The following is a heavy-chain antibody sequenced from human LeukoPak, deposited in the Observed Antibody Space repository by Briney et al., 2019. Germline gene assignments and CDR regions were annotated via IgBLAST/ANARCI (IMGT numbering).Heavy chain of an antibody. J-gene: IGHJ3*02. CDR1: GGSISSYY. Sequence: SETLSLTCTVSGGSISSYYWSWIRQPAGKGLEWIGRIYTSGSTNYNPSLKSRVTMSVDTSKNQFSLKLSSVTAADTAVYYCARVDSSSWYGSAFDIWSQGTMVTVSS. V-gene: IGHV4-4*07. D-gene: IGHD6-13*01. CDR2: IYTSGST. CDR3: ARVDSSSWYGSAFDI.